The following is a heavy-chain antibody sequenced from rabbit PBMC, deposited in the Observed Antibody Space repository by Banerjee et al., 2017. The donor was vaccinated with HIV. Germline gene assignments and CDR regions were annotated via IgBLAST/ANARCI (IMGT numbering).Heavy chain of an antibody. CDR3: ARAAGYAGYGYATGFDL. V-gene: IGHV1S45*01. D-gene: IGHD6-1*01. CDR1: GFSFSSSCW. J-gene: IGHJ4*01. Sequence: QEQLEESGGDLVKPEGSLTLTCTASGFSFSSSCWICWVRQAPGKGLEWIAYIYPGYGTTDYASWVNGRFAISLDNAQNTVDLQMTSLTAADTATYFCARAAGYAGYGYATGFDLWGPGTLVTVS. CDR2: IYPGYGTT.